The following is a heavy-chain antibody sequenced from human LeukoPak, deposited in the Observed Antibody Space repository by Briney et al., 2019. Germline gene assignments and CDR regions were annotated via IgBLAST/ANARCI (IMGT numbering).Heavy chain of an antibody. Sequence: GGSLRLSCAASTFTFTPGWMSWVRQAPGKGLEWVAMIKRDGSEKHYVDSVRGRFTISRDNAKKSLYLQMDSLRDEDTALYYCASLDTAHPSGVYWGQGTLVTVSS. J-gene: IGHJ4*02. CDR3: ASLDTAHPSGVY. D-gene: IGHD5-18*01. V-gene: IGHV3-7*01. CDR2: IKRDGSEK. CDR1: TFTFTPGW.